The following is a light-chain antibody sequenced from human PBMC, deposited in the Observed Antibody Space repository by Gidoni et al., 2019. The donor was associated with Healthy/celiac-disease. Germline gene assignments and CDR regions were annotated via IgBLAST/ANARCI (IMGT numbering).Light chain of an antibody. CDR2: WAS. J-gene: IGKJ2*04. V-gene: IGKV4-1*01. CDR1: QSVLYNSNNKHY. CDR3: QQYYSTPCS. Sequence: DIVMTQSPDSLAVSLGERATINCKSSQSVLYNSNNKHYLAWYQQKPGQPPKLLIYWASTREAGVPDRFSGSGSGTDFTLTISSLQAEDVAVYYCQQYYSTPCSFXQXTKLEIK.